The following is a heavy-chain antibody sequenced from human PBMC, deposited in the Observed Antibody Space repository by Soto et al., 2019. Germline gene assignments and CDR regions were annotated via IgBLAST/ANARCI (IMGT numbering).Heavy chain of an antibody. CDR3: AKEFCDPNGCYGRWLDP. D-gene: IGHD2-15*01. CDR1: GGSMSSYY. Sequence: VQLQESGPGLAKPSETLSLTCTVSGGSMSSYYWSWIRQPPGKGLEWIGNVFYSGSTIYNPSLKSRVNISVDTSKNQFSLKLSSVTAADTAVYYCAKEFCDPNGCYGRWLDPWGQGTLVTVSS. V-gene: IGHV4-59*01. CDR2: VFYSGST. J-gene: IGHJ5*02.